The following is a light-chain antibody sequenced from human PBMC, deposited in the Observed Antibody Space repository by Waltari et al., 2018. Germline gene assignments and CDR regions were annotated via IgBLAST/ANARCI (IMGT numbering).Light chain of an antibody. CDR2: DVS. V-gene: IGLV2-14*01. CDR3: SSYTSSSTFNWV. CDR1: SSDVGGYNY. Sequence: QSALTQPASVSGSPGQSLTISCTGTSSDVGGYNYVSWYQQHPGKAPKLMIYDVSKRPSGVSNRFSGSKSGNTASLTSSGLQAEDEADYYCSSYTSSSTFNWVFGGGTKLTVL. J-gene: IGLJ3*02.